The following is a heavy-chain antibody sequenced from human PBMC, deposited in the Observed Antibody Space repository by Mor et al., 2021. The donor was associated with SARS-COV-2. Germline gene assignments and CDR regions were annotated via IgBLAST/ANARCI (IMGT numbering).Heavy chain of an antibody. CDR3: GADDRGYSYGAGGV. CDR2: GNT. J-gene: IGHJ4*02. Sequence: GNTNYAQKFQERVTITRDMSTSTAYMELSGLRSEDTAVYFCGADDRGYSYGAGGVWGQGTLVTVSS. V-gene: IGHV1-58*01. D-gene: IGHD5-18*01.